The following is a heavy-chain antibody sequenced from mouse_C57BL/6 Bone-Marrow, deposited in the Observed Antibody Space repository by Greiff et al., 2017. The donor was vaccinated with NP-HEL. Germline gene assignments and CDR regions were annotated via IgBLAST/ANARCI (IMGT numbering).Heavy chain of an antibody. D-gene: IGHD2-2*01. J-gene: IGHJ2*01. CDR2: IYPGGGYT. Sequence: VHLVESGAELVRPGTSVKMSCKASGYTFTNYWIGWAKQRPGHGLEWIGDIYPGGGYTNYNEKFKGKATLTADKSSSTAYMQFSSLTSEDSAIYYCARLGYDLFDYWGQGTTLTVSS. CDR1: GYTFTNYW. V-gene: IGHV1-63*01. CDR3: ARLGYDLFDY.